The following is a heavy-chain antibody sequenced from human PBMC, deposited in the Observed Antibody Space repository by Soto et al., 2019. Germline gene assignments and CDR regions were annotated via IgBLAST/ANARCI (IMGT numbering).Heavy chain of an antibody. CDR3: ARVSWVPPLPDY. J-gene: IGHJ4*02. Sequence: GGSLRLSCAASGFTFSSYSINWVRQAPWKGLEWVSYISSSSITIYYADSVKGRSTISRDNAKNSLYLQMNSLRDEDTAVYYCARVSWVPPLPDYGGQCNLVTLCS. CDR1: GFTFSSYS. V-gene: IGHV3-48*02. D-gene: IGHD2-2*01. CDR2: ISSSSITI.